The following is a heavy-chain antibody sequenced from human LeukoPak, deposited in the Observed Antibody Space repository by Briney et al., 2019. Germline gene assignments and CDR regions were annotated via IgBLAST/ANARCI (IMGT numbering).Heavy chain of an antibody. CDR2: INWNGGST. CDR3: ARDQTKWEPLRRRDYYYMDV. Sequence: PAGGSLRLSCAASGFTFDDYGMSWVRQAPGKGLEWVSGINWNGGSTGYADSVKGRFTISRDNAKNSLYLQMNSLRAEDTAVYYCARDQTKWEPLRRRDYYYMDVWGKGTTVTVSS. J-gene: IGHJ6*03. D-gene: IGHD1-26*01. CDR1: GFTFDDYG. V-gene: IGHV3-20*04.